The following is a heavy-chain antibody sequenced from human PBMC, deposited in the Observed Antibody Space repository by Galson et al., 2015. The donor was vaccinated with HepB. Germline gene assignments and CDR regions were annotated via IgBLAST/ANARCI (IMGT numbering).Heavy chain of an antibody. D-gene: IGHD3-9*01. CDR1: GFTFSSYA. Sequence: SLRLSCAASGFTFSSYAMHWVRQAPGKGLEYVSAISSNGGSTYYADSVKGRFTISRDNSKNALYLQMNSLRAEDTAVYYCARDRDDDILTGYPNPPDYWGQGTLVTVSS. J-gene: IGHJ4*02. CDR3: ARDRDDDILTGYPNPPDY. CDR2: ISSNGGST. V-gene: IGHV3-64*04.